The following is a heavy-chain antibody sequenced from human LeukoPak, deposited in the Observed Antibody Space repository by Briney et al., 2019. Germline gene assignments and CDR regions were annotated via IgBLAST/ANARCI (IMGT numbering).Heavy chain of an antibody. Sequence: ASVTVSCKASGYTFTGYYMHWVRQAPGQGLEWMGWINPNSGGTNYAQKFQGRVTMTRDTSISTAYMELSRLRSDDTAVYYCARQDIVVVPAAISQGGLDYWGQGTLVTVSS. J-gene: IGHJ4*02. V-gene: IGHV1-2*02. CDR2: INPNSGGT. CDR3: ARQDIVVVPAAISQGGLDY. D-gene: IGHD2-2*01. CDR1: GYTFTGYY.